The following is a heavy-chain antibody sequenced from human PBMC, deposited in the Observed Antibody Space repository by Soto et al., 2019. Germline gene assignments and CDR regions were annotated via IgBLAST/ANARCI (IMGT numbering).Heavy chain of an antibody. CDR2: ISYDGSNK. J-gene: IGHJ3*02. V-gene: IGHV3-30-3*01. D-gene: IGHD2-15*01. CDR3: ARDRKTVVTAPMLGAFDI. CDR1: GFTFSSYA. Sequence: GGSLRLSCAASGFTFSSYAMHWVRQAPGKGLEWVAVISYDGSNKYYADSVKGRFTISRDNSKNTLYLQMNSLRAEDTAVYYCARDRKTVVTAPMLGAFDICGQATMVTV.